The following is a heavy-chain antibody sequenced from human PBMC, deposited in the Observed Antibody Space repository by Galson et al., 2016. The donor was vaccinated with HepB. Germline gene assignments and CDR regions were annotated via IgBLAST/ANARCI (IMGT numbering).Heavy chain of an antibody. CDR3: ARVADGHGDPYYFDL. CDR1: GGPLSHYF. V-gene: IGHV4-34*01. CDR2: SNRSERT. Sequence: SETLSLTCAVYGGPLSHYFWSWIRQPPGKGLEWIGESNRSERTNYKPSLKSRVTISVDTSMNEFSLKLNSVTAAGTAVYYCARVADGHGDPYYFDLWGRGTLVTVSS. D-gene: IGHD4-17*01. J-gene: IGHJ4*02.